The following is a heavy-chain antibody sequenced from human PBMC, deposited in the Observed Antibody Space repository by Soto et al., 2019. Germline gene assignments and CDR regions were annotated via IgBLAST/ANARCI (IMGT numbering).Heavy chain of an antibody. CDR1: GFTFSSYA. Sequence: PVGSLRLSCAASGFTFSSYAMSWVRQAPGKGLEWVSAISGSGGSTYYADSVKGRFTISRDNSKHTLYLQMNSLRAEDTAVYYCAKTKNPDRRSVITMIVAANPGGAFDIWGQGTMVTVSS. CDR3: AKTKNPDRRSVITMIVAANPGGAFDI. CDR2: ISGSGGST. V-gene: IGHV3-23*01. J-gene: IGHJ3*02. D-gene: IGHD3-22*01.